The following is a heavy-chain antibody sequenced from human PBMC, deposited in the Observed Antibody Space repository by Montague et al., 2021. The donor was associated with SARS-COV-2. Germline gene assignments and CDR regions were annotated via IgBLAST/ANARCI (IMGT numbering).Heavy chain of an antibody. D-gene: IGHD3-22*01. CDR1: GGSISSGGYY. V-gene: IGHV4-31*03. Sequence: TLSLTCTVSGGSISSGGYYWSWIRQPPGKGLEWIGYIYHTGSTHYNPSLKSRVTISKETSKNHFSLNLSSVTAADSAVYYCARDSGYYDYSGSAYDAFDIWGQGTKVTVSS. CDR3: ARDSGYYDYSGSAYDAFDI. J-gene: IGHJ3*02. CDR2: IYHTGST.